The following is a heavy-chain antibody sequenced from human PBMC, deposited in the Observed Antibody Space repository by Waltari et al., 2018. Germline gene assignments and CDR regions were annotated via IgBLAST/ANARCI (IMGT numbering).Heavy chain of an antibody. CDR1: GFTFSSYA. CDR2: MLFDGTSK. D-gene: IGHD3-3*01. CDR3: GRDFFGSVDY. V-gene: IGHV3-33*01. Sequence: QVQLVESGGGVVQPGRSLRLSCAASGFTFSSYAMHWVRQAPGKGLESVASMLFDGTSKYYADSVKGRFTASRDNSKNTLYLQMDSLRAEDTAVYYCGRDFFGSVDYWGQGTLVTVSS. J-gene: IGHJ4*02.